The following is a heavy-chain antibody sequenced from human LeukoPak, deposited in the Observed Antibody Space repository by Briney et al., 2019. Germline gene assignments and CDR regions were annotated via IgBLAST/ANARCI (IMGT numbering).Heavy chain of an antibody. J-gene: IGHJ4*02. V-gene: IGHV3-7*01. CDR2: IKQDGSEK. CDR1: GFTFSSYW. CDR3: ATYYNFWSGPYYFDY. Sequence: GGSLRLSCAASGFTFSSYWMSWVRQAPGKGLEWVANIKQDGSEKYYVDSVKGRFTISRDNAKRSLYLQMNSLRAEDTAVYYCATYYNFWSGPYYFDYWGQGTLVTVSS. D-gene: IGHD3-3*01.